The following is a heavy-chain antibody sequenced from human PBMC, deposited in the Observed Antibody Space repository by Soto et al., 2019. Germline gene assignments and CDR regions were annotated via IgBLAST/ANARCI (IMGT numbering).Heavy chain of an antibody. CDR3: ARAPKVSGSSQTRPDF. Sequence: PSETLSLTCSIYSGSFSGYYWSLIRQPPGKGLEWIGEISQSGNTNYSPSLKSRVSISIDTSKKQFSLNLASVSAADTAVYYCARAPKVSGSSQTRPDFWGQGTLVTVSS. CDR2: ISQSGNT. J-gene: IGHJ4*02. V-gene: IGHV4-34*01. D-gene: IGHD6-6*01. CDR1: SGSFSGYY.